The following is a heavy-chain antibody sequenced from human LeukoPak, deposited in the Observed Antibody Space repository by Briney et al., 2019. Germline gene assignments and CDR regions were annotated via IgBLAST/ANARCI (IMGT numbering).Heavy chain of an antibody. CDR2: IYPGDSDT. D-gene: IGHD2-21*02. J-gene: IGHJ3*02. CDR3: AKGGGDYGDDAFDI. V-gene: IGHV5-51*01. Sequence: GGSLKLSGKGFGYRFIRYGIGWARPMPGTGLEGMGIIYPGDSDTRYSASFQGQVTISADKSNSTAYLQWSSLKASDTAMYYCAKGGGDYGDDAFDIWGQGTTVTISS. CDR1: GYRFIRYG.